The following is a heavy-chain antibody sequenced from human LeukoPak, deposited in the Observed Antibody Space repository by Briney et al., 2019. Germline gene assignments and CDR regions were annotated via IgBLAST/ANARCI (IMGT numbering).Heavy chain of an antibody. CDR2: INSDGSST. CDR1: GFTFSSYW. J-gene: IGHJ3*02. Sequence: GGSLRLSCAASGFTFSSYWMHWVRQVSGKGLVWVSRINSDGSSTSYADSVEGRFTISRDNAKNTLYVQMNSLRAEDTAVYYCSTGSGHAFDIWGRGTMVTVSS. D-gene: IGHD3-10*01. CDR3: STGSGHAFDI. V-gene: IGHV3-74*01.